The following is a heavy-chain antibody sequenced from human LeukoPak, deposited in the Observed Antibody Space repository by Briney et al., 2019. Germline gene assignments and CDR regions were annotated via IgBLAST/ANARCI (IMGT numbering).Heavy chain of an antibody. V-gene: IGHV3-33*01. CDR2: IWHDASHT. CDR3: AREVFGSGSYPDN. J-gene: IGHJ4*02. Sequence: GGSLRLSCAASGFRFSTYAMHWVRQAPGKGLEWVALIWHDASHTFYADSVKGRFTISRDNSKNTVYLQMNSLGGEDTAVYYCAREVFGSGSYPDNWGQGTLVTVSS. D-gene: IGHD3-10*01. CDR1: GFRFSTYA.